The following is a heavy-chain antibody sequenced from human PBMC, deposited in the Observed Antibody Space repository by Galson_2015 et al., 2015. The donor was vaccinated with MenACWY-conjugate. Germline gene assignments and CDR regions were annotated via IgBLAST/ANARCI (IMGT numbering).Heavy chain of an antibody. J-gene: IGHJ5*02. D-gene: IGHD1-26*01. CDR2: IYFSGST. CDR1: GGSIESRTFY. Sequence: ETLSLTCTVSGGSIESRTFYWGWIRQPPGKGLEWLGSIYFSGSTYYNSSLKSRVTISVDTSKNQFSLKVNSLTAADTAMYFCARDQWGKWFDPWGQGTQVTVSS. V-gene: IGHV4-39*07. CDR3: ARDQWGKWFDP.